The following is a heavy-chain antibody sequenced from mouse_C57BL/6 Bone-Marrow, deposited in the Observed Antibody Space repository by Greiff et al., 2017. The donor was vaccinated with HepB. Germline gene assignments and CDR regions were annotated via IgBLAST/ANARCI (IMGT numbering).Heavy chain of an antibody. CDR3: ARATNWDVGNFDY. Sequence: EVQGVESGGGLVKPGGSLKLSCAASGFTFSSYAMSWVRQTPEKRLEWVATISDGGSYTYYPDNVKGRFTISRDNAKNNLYLRMSHLKSEDTAMYYCARATNWDVGNFDYWGQGTTLTVSS. CDR1: GFTFSSYA. D-gene: IGHD4-1*01. CDR2: ISDGGSYT. V-gene: IGHV5-4*01. J-gene: IGHJ2*01.